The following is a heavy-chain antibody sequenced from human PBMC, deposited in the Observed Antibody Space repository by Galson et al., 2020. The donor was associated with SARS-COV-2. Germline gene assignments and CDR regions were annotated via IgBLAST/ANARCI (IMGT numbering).Heavy chain of an antibody. D-gene: IGHD3-10*01. CDR3: ARTGGSMVRGVIIEKGYMDV. Sequence: KISCKASGGTFSSYAISWVRQAPGQGLEWMGGIIPIFGTANYAQKFQGRVTITADKSTSTAYMELSSLRSEDTAVYYCARTGGSMVRGVIIEKGYMDVWGKGTTVTVSS. CDR2: IIPIFGTA. CDR1: GGTFSSYA. J-gene: IGHJ6*03. V-gene: IGHV1-69*06.